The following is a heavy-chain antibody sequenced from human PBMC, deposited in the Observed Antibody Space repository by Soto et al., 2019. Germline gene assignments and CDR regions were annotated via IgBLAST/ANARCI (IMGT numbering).Heavy chain of an antibody. CDR1: GYTFTGYY. CDR3: ARGGADYDSSGYYYPYYFDY. V-gene: IGHV1-2*04. J-gene: IGHJ4*02. D-gene: IGHD3-22*01. CDR2: INPNSGGT. Sequence: GASVKVSCKASGYTFTGYYMHWVRQAPGQGLEWMGWINPNSGGTNYAQKFQGWVTMTRDTSISTAYMELSRLRSDDTAVYYCARGGADYDSSGYYYPYYFDYWGQGTLVTVSS.